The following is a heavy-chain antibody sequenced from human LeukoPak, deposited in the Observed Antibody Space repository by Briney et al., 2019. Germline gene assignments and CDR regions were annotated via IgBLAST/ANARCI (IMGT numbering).Heavy chain of an antibody. CDR2: INPNSGGT. CDR1: GYTFTGYY. V-gene: IGHV1-2*02. D-gene: IGHD4-23*01. CDR3: ARGGAVETSDYWYFDL. J-gene: IGHJ2*01. Sequence: ASVKVSCKASGYTFTGYYMHWVRQAPGQGLEWMGWINPNSGGTNYAQKFQGRVTMTRDTSISTAYMELSRLTSDDTAVYYYARGGAVETSDYWYFDLWGRGTLVTVSS.